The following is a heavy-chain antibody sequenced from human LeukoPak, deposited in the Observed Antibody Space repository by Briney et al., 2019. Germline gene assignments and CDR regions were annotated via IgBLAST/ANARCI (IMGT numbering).Heavy chain of an antibody. CDR3: ATYYYGSGSYYNDCY. CDR2: IRYDGSNK. J-gene: IGHJ4*02. D-gene: IGHD3-10*01. V-gene: IGHV3-30*02. CDR1: GFTFSSYG. Sequence: PGGSLRLSCAASGFTFSSYGMHWVRQAPGKGLEWVAFIRYDGSNKYYADSVKGRFTISRDNAKNSLYLQMNSLRAEDTAVYYCATYYYGSGSYYNDCYWGQGTLVTVSS.